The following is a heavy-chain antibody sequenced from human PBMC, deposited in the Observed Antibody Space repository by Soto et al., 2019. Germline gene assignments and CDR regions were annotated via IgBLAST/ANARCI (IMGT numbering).Heavy chain of an antibody. CDR3: AVYGSSFYY. CDR2: IKQDGGEK. J-gene: IGHJ4*02. CDR1: GFTFTTYW. D-gene: IGHD6-6*01. Sequence: EVQLVESGGGLVQPGGSLRLSCAASGFTFTTYWMSWVRQAPGKGLEWVANIKQDGGEKYYVDSVKGRFTISRDNAKTSLYLQMNSLRAEDTAVYYCAVYGSSFYYWGQGTLVTVSS. V-gene: IGHV3-7*03.